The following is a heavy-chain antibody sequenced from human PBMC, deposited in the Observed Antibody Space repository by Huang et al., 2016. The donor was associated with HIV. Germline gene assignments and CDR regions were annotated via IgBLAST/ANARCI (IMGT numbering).Heavy chain of an antibody. V-gene: IGHV1-69*01. CDR1: GGTFSRYA. CDR3: AGSDTDDQYYYYYGMDV. CDR2: IIPIFGTT. D-gene: IGHD1-26*01. J-gene: IGHJ6*02. Sequence: QVQVVQSGAEVKKPGSSVKVSCKASGGTFSRYAISWVRQAPGQGLEWMGGIIPIFGTTTYAKKFQGRVTISADESTSTVYMELSSRRPEDTAVYYCAGSDTDDQYYYYYGMDVWGQGTTVTVSS.